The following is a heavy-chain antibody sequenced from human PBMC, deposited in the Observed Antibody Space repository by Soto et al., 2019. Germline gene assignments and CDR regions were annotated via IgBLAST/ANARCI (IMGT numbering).Heavy chain of an antibody. CDR3: ARDRYSGSYFDY. J-gene: IGHJ4*02. CDR1: GXXFSXXX. D-gene: IGHD1-26*01. CDR2: IGSSGSTI. V-gene: IGHV3-11*04. Sequence: GGSLRLSCAASGXXFSXXXMSWIRQAPGKGMEWVSYIGSSGSTIYYADSVKGRFTISRDNAKNSLYLQMNSLRAEDTAVYYCARDRYSGSYFDYWGQGTLVTSPQ.